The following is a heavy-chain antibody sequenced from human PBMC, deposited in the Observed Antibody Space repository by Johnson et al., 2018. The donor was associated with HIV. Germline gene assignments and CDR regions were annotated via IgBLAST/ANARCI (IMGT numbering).Heavy chain of an antibody. J-gene: IGHJ3*02. CDR3: AREWGEGAFDI. CDR2: IYRGGST. V-gene: IGHV3-66*01. Sequence: VQLVESGGGLVQPGGSLRLSCAASGFTFSSYWMHWVRQAPGKGLEWVSVIYRGGSTYYINSVKGRFTISRDNSKNTLYLQMNSVRAEDTAVYYCAREWGEGAFDIWGQGTMVTVSS. D-gene: IGHD3-16*01. CDR1: GFTFSSYW.